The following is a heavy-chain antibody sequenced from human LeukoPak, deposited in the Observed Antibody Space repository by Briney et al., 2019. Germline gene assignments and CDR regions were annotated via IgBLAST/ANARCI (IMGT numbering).Heavy chain of an antibody. Sequence: PGGSLRLSCAASGFTFSSYWMSWVRQAPGKGLEWVANIKQDGSEKYYVDPVKGRFTISRDNAKNSLYLQMNSLRAEDTAVYYCARELGSGVLLWFRKLPYWGQGTLVTVSS. D-gene: IGHD3-10*01. J-gene: IGHJ4*02. CDR3: ARELGSGVLLWFRKLPY. CDR1: GFTFSSYW. CDR2: IKQDGSEK. V-gene: IGHV3-7*01.